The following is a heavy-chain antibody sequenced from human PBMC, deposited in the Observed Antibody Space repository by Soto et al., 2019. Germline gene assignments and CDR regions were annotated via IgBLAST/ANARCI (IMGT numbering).Heavy chain of an antibody. CDR1: GDSVSSNSAA. J-gene: IGHJ6*02. Sequence: SQTLSLTCAISGDSVSSNSAAWNWIRQSPSRGLEWLGRTYYRSKWYNDYAVSVKSRITINPDTSKNQFYLQLNYVTPEDTAVYYCTRDMFLCSSTSCYYYYYYYGMDVWGQGTTVTVSS. V-gene: IGHV6-1*01. CDR3: TRDMFLCSSTSCYYYYYYYGMDV. D-gene: IGHD2-2*01. CDR2: TYYRSKWYN.